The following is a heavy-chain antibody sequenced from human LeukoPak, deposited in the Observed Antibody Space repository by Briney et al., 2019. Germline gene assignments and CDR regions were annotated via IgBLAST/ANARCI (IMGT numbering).Heavy chain of an antibody. D-gene: IGHD4-23*01. CDR2: INSDGSST. CDR3: GRLYGGSSWFFDL. V-gene: IGHV3-74*01. Sequence: AGGSLRLSCAASEFTFSRYWMHWVRQAPGKGLVWVSRINSDGSSTRYADSVKGRFTISRDNAKNTLYLQMDSLRAEDTAVYYCGRLYGGSSWFFDLWGRGTLVTVSS. J-gene: IGHJ2*01. CDR1: EFTFSRYW.